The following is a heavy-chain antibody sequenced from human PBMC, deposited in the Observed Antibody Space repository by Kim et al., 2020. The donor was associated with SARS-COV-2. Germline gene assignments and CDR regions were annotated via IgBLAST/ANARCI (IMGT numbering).Heavy chain of an antibody. Sequence: SQTLSLTCAISGDSVSSTNVAWNWIRQSPSRGLEWLGRTYYKSRWYNDYAVSVISRITINADTSKNQFSLQLNSVTPEDTAIYYCARDLRRAFDFWGQGT. J-gene: IGHJ4*02. CDR3: ARDLRRAFDF. CDR2: TYYKSRWYN. CDR1: GDSVSSTNVA. V-gene: IGHV6-1*01.